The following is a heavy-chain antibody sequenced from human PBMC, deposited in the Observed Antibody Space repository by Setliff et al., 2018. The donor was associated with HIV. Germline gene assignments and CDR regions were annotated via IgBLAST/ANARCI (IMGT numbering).Heavy chain of an antibody. J-gene: IGHJ6*03. D-gene: IGHD2-15*01. CDR3: AKGVYCSGASCYPPYMDV. Sequence: PGGSLRLSCAASEFTFSSYWMHWVRQAPGKGLVWVSRINSDGSTTTYADSVRGRFTISRDDSKNPLYLQMNSLRDEEPAVYYCAKGVYCSGASCYPPYMDVWGIGTTVTVSS. CDR2: INSDGSTT. V-gene: IGHV3-74*01. CDR1: EFTFSSYW.